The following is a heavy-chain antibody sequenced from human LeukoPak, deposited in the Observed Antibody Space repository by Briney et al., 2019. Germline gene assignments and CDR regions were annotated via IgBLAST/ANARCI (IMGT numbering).Heavy chain of an antibody. D-gene: IGHD2-15*01. V-gene: IGHV3-30*18. CDR3: AKDALRYCSGGSCYSKWFDP. J-gene: IGHJ5*02. CDR1: GFTFSSYG. Sequence: GRSLRLSCAASGFTFSSYGMHWVRQAPGKGLEWVAVISYDGSNKYYADSVEGRFTISRDNSKNTLYLQMNSLRAEDTAVYYCAKDALRYCSGGSCYSKWFDPWGQGTLVTVSS. CDR2: ISYDGSNK.